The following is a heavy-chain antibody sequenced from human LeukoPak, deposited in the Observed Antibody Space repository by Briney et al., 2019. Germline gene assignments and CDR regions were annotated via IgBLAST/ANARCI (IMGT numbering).Heavy chain of an antibody. CDR3: ARDLGYSSGCYDY. CDR2: IYYSGST. J-gene: IGHJ4*02. D-gene: IGHD6-19*01. V-gene: IGHV4-39*07. CDR1: GGSISSSSYY. Sequence: SETLSLTCTVSGGSISSSSYYWGWIRQPPGKGLEWIGSIYYSGSTYYNPSLKSRVTISVDTSKNQFSLKLSSVTAADTAVYYCARDLGYSSGCYDYWGQGTLVTVSS.